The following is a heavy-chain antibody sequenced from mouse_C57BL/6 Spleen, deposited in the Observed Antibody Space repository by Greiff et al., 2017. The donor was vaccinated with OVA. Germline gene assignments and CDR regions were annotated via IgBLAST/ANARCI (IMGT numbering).Heavy chain of an antibody. CDR3: AFYSNYAMDY. V-gene: IGHV1-54*01. J-gene: IGHJ4*01. CDR2: INPGSGGT. D-gene: IGHD2-5*01. CDR1: GYAFTNYL. Sequence: VKLQESGAELVRPGTSVKVSCKASGYAFTNYLIEWVKQRPGQGLEWIGVINPGSGGTNYNEKFKGKATLTADKSSSTAYMQLSSLTSEDSAVYFCAFYSNYAMDYWGQGTSVTVSS.